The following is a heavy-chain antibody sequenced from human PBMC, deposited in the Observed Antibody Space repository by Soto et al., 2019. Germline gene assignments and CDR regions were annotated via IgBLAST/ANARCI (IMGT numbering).Heavy chain of an antibody. J-gene: IGHJ4*02. CDR1: GFTFSNAW. V-gene: IGHV3-15*01. CDR2: IKSKTDGGET. Sequence: GGSLRLSCAASGFTFSNAWTSWVRQAPGKGLEWVGRIKSKTDGGETDYAAHVKGRFTISRDESKHTLYLQMNSPKTEDTAVDYCATSPVGAPYYFDYWGQGTLVTVSS. CDR3: ATSPVGAPYYFDY. D-gene: IGHD1-26*01.